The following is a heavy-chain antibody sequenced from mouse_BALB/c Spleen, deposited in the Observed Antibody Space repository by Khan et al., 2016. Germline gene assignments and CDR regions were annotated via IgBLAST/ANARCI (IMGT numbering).Heavy chain of an antibody. CDR2: ISSGGSS. CDR1: GFTFSSYA. V-gene: IGHV5-6-5*01. J-gene: IGHJ2*02. CDR3: ESKVYYVDY. Sequence: EVELVESGGGLVKPGGSLKLSCAASGFTFSSYAMSWVRQTPEKRLEWVASISSGGSSFYPDILKDRFTISRDNDRNILYLQMSRLRSEATAMYYCESKVYYVDYWGQGTSLTVAS.